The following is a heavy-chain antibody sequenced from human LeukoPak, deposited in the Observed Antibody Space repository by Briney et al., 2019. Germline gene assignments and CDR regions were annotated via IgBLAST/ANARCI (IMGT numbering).Heavy chain of an antibody. V-gene: IGHV4-39*07. J-gene: IGHJ4*02. CDR3: ARGYYGSGSYPFDY. Sequence: SETLSLTCTVSGGSISGPYSYWGWIRQPPGKGLEWIGSLYNSGSTDYNPSLKSRVTISVDTSKNQFSLKLSSVTAADTAVYYCARGYYGSGSYPFDYWGQGTLVTVSS. CDR1: GGSISGPYSY. CDR2: LYNSGST. D-gene: IGHD3-10*01.